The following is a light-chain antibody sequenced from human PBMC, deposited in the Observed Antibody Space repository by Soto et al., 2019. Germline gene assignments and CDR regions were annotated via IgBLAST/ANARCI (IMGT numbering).Light chain of an antibody. CDR2: DTS. Sequence: EVVMRQSPATLPVSPGEGATLSCRASQGIGDTLAWYQHKPGQTPRLLIYDTSTRATGVPTRFSGSRSGAEFTLAINSLQSEDFAVYYCQPYNNWPLTFGGGTKVDIK. V-gene: IGKV3-15*01. J-gene: IGKJ4*01. CDR1: QGIGDT. CDR3: QPYNNWPLT.